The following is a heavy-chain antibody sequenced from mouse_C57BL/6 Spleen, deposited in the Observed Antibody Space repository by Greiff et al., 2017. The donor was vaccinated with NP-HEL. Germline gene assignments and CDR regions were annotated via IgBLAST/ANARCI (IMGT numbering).Heavy chain of an antibody. V-gene: IGHV3-6*01. D-gene: IGHD4-1*01. J-gene: IGHJ2*01. CDR1: GYSITSGYY. CDR2: ISYDGSN. CDR3: ARRIDWEGNFGY. Sequence: ESGPGLVKPSQSLSLTCSVSGYSITSGYYWNWIRQLPGNQLEWMGYISYDGSNNYNPSLKNRTPITRDTSKNQFFLKLNSVTTEDTATYYCARRIDWEGNFGYWGQGTTLTVSS.